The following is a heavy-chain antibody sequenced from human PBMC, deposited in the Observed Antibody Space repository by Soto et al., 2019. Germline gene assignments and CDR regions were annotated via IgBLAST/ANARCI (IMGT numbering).Heavy chain of an antibody. V-gene: IGHV3-23*01. CDR2: ISGSGGST. CDR3: SKDSKYPVQPKLQPPPYDY. J-gene: IGHJ4*02. D-gene: IGHD1-1*01. Sequence: GGSLRLSCAASGFTFSSYAMSWVRQAPGKGLEWVSAISGSGGSTYYADSVKGRFTISRDNSKNTLYLQMNSLRAEDTAVDYCSKDSKYPVQPKLQPPPYDYWGQGTLVTVSS. CDR1: GFTFSSYA.